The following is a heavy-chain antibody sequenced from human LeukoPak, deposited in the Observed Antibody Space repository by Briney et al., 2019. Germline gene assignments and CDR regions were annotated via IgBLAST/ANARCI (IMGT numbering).Heavy chain of an antibody. J-gene: IGHJ4*02. CDR3: ARESNPSYYYDSSGLLGFFDY. V-gene: IGHV4-30-4*08. Sequence: SETLSLTCTVSGGSISSGDYYWSWIRQPPGKGLEWIGYIYYSGSTYYNPSLKSRVTISVDTSKNQFSLKLSSVTAADTAVYYCARESNPSYYYDSSGLLGFFDYWGQGTLVTVSS. CDR1: GGSISSGDYY. CDR2: IYYSGST. D-gene: IGHD3-22*01.